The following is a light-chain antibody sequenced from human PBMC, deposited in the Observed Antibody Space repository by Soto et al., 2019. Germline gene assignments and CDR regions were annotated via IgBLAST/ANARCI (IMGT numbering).Light chain of an antibody. CDR3: QSYDSSLSGSGV. Sequence: SVLTQPPSVSGAPGQRVTISCTVSSSNIGAGYDVHWYQHLPGTAPKLLIYGNSNRPSGVPDRFSGSKSGTSASLAITGLQAEDEADYYCQSYDSSLSGSGVFGGGTKVTVL. CDR1: SSNIGAGYD. CDR2: GNS. V-gene: IGLV1-40*01. J-gene: IGLJ2*01.